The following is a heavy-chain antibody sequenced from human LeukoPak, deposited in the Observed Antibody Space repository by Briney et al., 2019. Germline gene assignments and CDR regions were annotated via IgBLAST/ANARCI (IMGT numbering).Heavy chain of an antibody. CDR2: IYYSGST. V-gene: IGHV4-61*01. J-gene: IGHJ4*02. Sequence: SETLSLTCNVSGGSVSCGSYYWSWIRQPPGKGLEWIGYIYYSGSTNYNPSLKSRVTISVDTSKNQFSLKLSSVTAADTAVYYCARSLPSDYYGSGSHDYWGQGTLVTVSS. D-gene: IGHD3-10*01. CDR1: GGSVSCGSYY. CDR3: ARSLPSDYYGSGSHDY.